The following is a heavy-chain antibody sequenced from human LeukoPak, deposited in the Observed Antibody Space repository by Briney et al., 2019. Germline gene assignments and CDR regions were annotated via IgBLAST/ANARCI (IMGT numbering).Heavy chain of an antibody. CDR3: ARVQESQIDYYFDY. J-gene: IGHJ4*02. V-gene: IGHV4-59*01. D-gene: IGHD3-9*01. Sequence: SETLSLTCTVSGGSISSYYWNWIRQPPGKGLEWIGYIYYSGSTNYNPSLKSRVTISVDTSKNQFSLKLSSVTAADTAVYYCARVQESQIDYYFDYWGQGTLVTVSS. CDR1: GGSISSYY. CDR2: IYYSGST.